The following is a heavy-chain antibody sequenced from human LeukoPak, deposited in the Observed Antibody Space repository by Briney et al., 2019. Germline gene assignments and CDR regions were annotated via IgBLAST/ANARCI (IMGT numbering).Heavy chain of an antibody. CDR2: ISAYNGNT. CDR3: ARGYYYDSSGPPHFDY. J-gene: IGHJ4*02. CDR1: GYTFTSYG. Sequence: ASVKVSCKASGYTFTSYGISWVRQAPGQGLEWMGWISAYNGNTNYAQKLQGRVTMTRNTSISTAYMELSSLRSEDTAVYYCARGYYYDSSGPPHFDYWGQGTLVTVSS. V-gene: IGHV1-18*01. D-gene: IGHD3-22*01.